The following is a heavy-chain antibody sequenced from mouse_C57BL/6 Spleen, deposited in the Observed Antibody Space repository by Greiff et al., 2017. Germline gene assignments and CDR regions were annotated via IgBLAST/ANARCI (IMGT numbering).Heavy chain of an antibody. J-gene: IGHJ3*01. CDR1: GFTFSDYG. D-gene: IGHD2-3*01. CDR2: ISSGSSTI. V-gene: IGHV5-17*01. Sequence: EVNLVESGGGLAKPGGSLKLSCAASGFTFSDYGMHWVRQAPEKGLEWVAYISSGSSTIYYADTVKGRFTISRDNAKNTLFLQMTSLRSEDTAMYYCARADGYYAAFAYWGQGTLVTVSA. CDR3: ARADGYYAAFAY.